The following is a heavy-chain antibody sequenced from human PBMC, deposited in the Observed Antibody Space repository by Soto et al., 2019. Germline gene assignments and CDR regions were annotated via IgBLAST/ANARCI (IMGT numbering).Heavy chain of an antibody. D-gene: IGHD6-19*01. CDR3: ARDIAYSSGRSHAGTYYYGMDV. CDR2: IWYDGSNK. J-gene: IGHJ6*02. V-gene: IGHV3-33*01. Sequence: QVQLVESGGGVVQPGRSLRLSCAASGFTFSSYGMHWVRQAPGKGLEWVADIWYDGSNKYYADSVKGRFTISRDNSRISVYRQMNSLRAEDTAVYYCARDIAYSSGRSHAGTYYYGMDVWGQGTTVTVCS. CDR1: GFTFSSYG.